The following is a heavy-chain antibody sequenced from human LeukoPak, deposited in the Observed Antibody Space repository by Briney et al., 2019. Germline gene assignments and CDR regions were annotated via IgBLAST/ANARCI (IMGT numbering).Heavy chain of an antibody. J-gene: IGHJ6*02. Sequence: GESLKISCKGSGYSFTSYWIGWVRQMPGKGLEWMGIIYPGDSDTRYSPSFQGQVTISADKSISTAYLQWSSLKASDTAMYYCARLPLLRYFDWQDYGMDVWGQGTTVTVSS. CDR1: GYSFTSYW. CDR3: ARLPLLRYFDWQDYGMDV. D-gene: IGHD3-9*01. V-gene: IGHV5-51*01. CDR2: IYPGDSDT.